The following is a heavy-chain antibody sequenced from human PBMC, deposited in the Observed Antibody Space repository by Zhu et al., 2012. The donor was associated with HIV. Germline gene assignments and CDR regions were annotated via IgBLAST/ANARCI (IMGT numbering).Heavy chain of an antibody. Sequence: QVQLQESGPGLVKPSETLSLTCAVSGYSISSGYYWGWIRQPPGKGLEWIGSIYHSGSTYYNPSLKSRVTISVDTSKNQFSLKLSSVTAADTAVYYCARDDDRDVVVYFDYWGQGTLVTVSS. CDR3: ARDDDRDVVVYFDY. J-gene: IGHJ4*02. CDR2: IYHSGST. V-gene: IGHV4-38-2*02. D-gene: IGHD2-15*01. CDR1: GYSISSGYY.